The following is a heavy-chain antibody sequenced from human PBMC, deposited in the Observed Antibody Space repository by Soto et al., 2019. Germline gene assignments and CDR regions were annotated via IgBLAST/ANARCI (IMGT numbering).Heavy chain of an antibody. CDR1: GYAFTTYG. D-gene: IGHD1-1*01. CDR3: ARGRYGDY. CDR2: ISAHNGNT. Sequence: QVHLVQSGAEVKKPGASVKVSCKGSGYAFTTYGITWVRQAPGQGLEWMGWISAHNGNTNYAQKLQGRVTVTRDTSPSTAYMDLRSLRSDDTAVYYCARGRYGDYGGLGALVTVS. V-gene: IGHV1-18*01. J-gene: IGHJ4*02.